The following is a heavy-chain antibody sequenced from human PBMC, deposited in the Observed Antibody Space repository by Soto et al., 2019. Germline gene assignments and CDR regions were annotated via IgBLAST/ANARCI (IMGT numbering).Heavy chain of an antibody. J-gene: IGHJ4*02. CDR1: GGSISSGGYY. V-gene: IGHV4-31*03. CDR2: IYYSGST. Sequence: TLSLTCPVSGGSISSGGYYWSWIRQHPGKGLEWIGYIYYSGSTYYNPSLKSRVTISVDTSKNQFSLKLSSVTAADTAVYYCARGAQRITMIVVVPEFDYWGQGTLVTVSS. CDR3: ARGAQRITMIVVVPEFDY. D-gene: IGHD3-22*01.